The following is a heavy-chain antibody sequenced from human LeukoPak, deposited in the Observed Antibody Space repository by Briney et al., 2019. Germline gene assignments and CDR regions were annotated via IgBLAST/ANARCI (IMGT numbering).Heavy chain of an antibody. V-gene: IGHV4-39*07. Sequence: PSETLSLTCTVSGGSISSSSYYWGWIRQPPGKGLEWIGEINHSGSTNYNPSLKSRVTISVDTSKNQFSLKLSSVTAADTAVYYCARTPPRLYYYGSGSSRGNNWFDPWGQGTLVTVSS. CDR3: ARTPPRLYYYGSGSSRGNNWFDP. CDR1: GGSISSSSYY. D-gene: IGHD3-10*01. J-gene: IGHJ5*02. CDR2: INHSGST.